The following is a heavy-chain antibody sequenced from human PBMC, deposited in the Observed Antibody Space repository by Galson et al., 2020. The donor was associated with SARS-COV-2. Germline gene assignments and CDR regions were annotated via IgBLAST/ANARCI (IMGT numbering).Heavy chain of an antibody. CDR2: ISGNGNTI. CDR1: GFDFNSYD. Sequence: GESLKISCAASGFDFNSYDMSWVRQAPGKGLEWILHISGNGNTIYYAGSVKGRFTVSRDNAKNLLFLQMSSLRAEDTAVYFCARGPYTWNPNAFDIWGRGTVVTVSS. V-gene: IGHV3-48*03. D-gene: IGHD1-20*01. CDR3: ARGPYTWNPNAFDI. J-gene: IGHJ3*02.